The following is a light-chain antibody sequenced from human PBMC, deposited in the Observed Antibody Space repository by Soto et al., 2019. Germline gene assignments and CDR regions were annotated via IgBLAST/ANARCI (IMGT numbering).Light chain of an antibody. CDR1: QSVSSY. CDR3: QQRSDWPWT. J-gene: IGKJ1*01. V-gene: IGKV3-11*01. Sequence: EIVLTQSPATLSFSTGERATISCGASQSVSSYLAWYQQKPGQAPRLLIYAASTRANGIPARFSGSGSGTDFTLTISSLEPEDFAVYYCQQRSDWPWTFGQGTKVEI. CDR2: AAS.